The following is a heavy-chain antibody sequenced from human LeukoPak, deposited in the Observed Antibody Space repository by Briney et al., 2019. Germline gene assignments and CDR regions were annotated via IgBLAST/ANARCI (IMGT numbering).Heavy chain of an antibody. V-gene: IGHV1-2*02. J-gene: IGHJ4*02. Sequence: ASVKVSCKTSGYSFTGYYLHWVRPAPGQGLQWMGWINPSSGVTNYAQEFQGRVTMTRDTSISTAYMELSSLTSDDTAVYYCARDADYYGSGSIFRFDSWGQGTLVSVSS. CDR3: ARDADYYGSGSIFRFDS. D-gene: IGHD3-10*01. CDR2: INPSSGVT. CDR1: GYSFTGYY.